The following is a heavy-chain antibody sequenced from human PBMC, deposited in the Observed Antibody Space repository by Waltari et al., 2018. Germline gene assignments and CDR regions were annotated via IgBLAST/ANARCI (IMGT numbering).Heavy chain of an antibody. CDR1: GYTFTGYY. Sequence: QVQLVQSGAEVKKPGASVKVSCKASGYTFTGYYMHWVRQAPGQGLEWMGWINPNSGGTNYAQKFQGRVTMTRDTSISTAYMELSRLRSDDTAVYYCARDVATVTPLYHAEYFQHWGQGTLVTVSS. CDR3: ARDVATVTPLYHAEYFQH. CDR2: INPNSGGT. V-gene: IGHV1-2*02. D-gene: IGHD4-17*01. J-gene: IGHJ1*01.